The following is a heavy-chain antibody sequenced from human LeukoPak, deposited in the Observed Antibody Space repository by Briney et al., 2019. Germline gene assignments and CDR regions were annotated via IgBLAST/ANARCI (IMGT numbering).Heavy chain of an antibody. CDR2: IYYSGST. CDR3: ARGLPSRYCTNGVCPRYYYYYYYMDV. D-gene: IGHD2-8*01. CDR1: GGSLSSSSYY. J-gene: IGHJ6*03. V-gene: IGHV4-39*07. Sequence: PSETLSLTCTVSGGSLSSSSYYWGWIRQPPGKGLEWIGSIYYSGSTYYNPSLKSRVTISVDTSKNQFSLKLSSVTAADTAVYYCARGLPSRYCTNGVCPRYYYYYYYMDVWGKGTTVTVSS.